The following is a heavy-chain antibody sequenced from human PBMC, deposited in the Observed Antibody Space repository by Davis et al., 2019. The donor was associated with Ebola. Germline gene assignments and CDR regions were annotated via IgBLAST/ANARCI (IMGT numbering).Heavy chain of an antibody. Sequence: GESLKISCKDSGYSFTTYWIAWVRQTPAKGLEWMGITYTGDSDTRYSPSFQGQVTISADESISTAYLQWSSLKASDTAMYYCAKQESLYGSSDYWGQGTLVTVSS. D-gene: IGHD3-22*01. V-gene: IGHV5-51*01. CDR3: AKQESLYGSSDY. CDR2: TYTGDSDT. CDR1: GYSFTTYW. J-gene: IGHJ4*02.